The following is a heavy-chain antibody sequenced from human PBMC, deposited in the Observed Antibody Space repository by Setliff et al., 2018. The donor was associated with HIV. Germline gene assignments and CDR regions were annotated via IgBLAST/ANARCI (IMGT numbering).Heavy chain of an antibody. D-gene: IGHD3-10*01. CDR1: GFTFDSYS. CDR2: ISSSSSYI. J-gene: IGHJ4*02. V-gene: IGHV3-21*05. Sequence: GGSLRLSCATSGFTFDSYSIIWVRQAPGKGLEWVSYISSSSSYIYYADSLKGRFTISRDNAKNSLYLQMNSLRAEDTAVYYCASVLRYYGSGSYPFGYWGQGTLVTVPQ. CDR3: ASVLRYYGSGSYPFGY.